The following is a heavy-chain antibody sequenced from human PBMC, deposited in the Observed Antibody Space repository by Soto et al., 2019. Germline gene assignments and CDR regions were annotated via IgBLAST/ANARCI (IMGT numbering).Heavy chain of an antibody. CDR3: ARDGEYSSGRGWFDP. CDR1: GFTFSSYA. V-gene: IGHV3-30-3*01. D-gene: IGHD6-19*01. Sequence: GGSLRLSCAASGFTFSSYAMHWVRQAPGKGLEWVAVISYDGSNKYYADSVKGRFTISRDNSKNTLYLQMYSLRAEDTAVYYCARDGEYSSGRGWFDPWGQGTLVTVSS. CDR2: ISYDGSNK. J-gene: IGHJ5*02.